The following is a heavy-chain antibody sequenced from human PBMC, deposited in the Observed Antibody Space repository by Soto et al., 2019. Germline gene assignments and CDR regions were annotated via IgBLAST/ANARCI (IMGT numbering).Heavy chain of an antibody. V-gene: IGHV1-3*01. D-gene: IGHD3-3*01. CDR3: ARELSYFWSGYALGMDV. J-gene: IGHJ6*02. Sequence: GASVKVSCKASGYTFTSYAMHWVRQAPGQRLEWMGWINAGNGNTKYSQKFQGRVTITRDTSASTAYMELSSLRSEDTAVYYCARELSYFWSGYALGMDVWGQGTTVTVSS. CDR1: GYTFTSYA. CDR2: INAGNGNT.